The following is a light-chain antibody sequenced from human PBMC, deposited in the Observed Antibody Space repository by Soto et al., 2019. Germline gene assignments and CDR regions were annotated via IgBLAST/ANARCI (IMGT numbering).Light chain of an antibody. V-gene: IGKV1-6*01. CDR3: LQDFHFPFT. Sequence: AIQMTQSPSSLSASVGDRVTITCRASQDITNDLAWYQQKPGTAPKVLISASSSLQTGVPSRFSGSGSGTDLSLTISSLQPEDFATYYCLQDFHFPFTFGQGTKLEVK. J-gene: IGKJ2*01. CDR1: QDITND. CDR2: ASS.